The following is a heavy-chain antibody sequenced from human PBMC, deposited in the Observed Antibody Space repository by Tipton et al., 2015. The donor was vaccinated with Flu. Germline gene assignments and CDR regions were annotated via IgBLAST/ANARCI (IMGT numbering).Heavy chain of an antibody. D-gene: IGHD6-19*01. CDR3: ARREGSSGWLGMDV. J-gene: IGHJ6*02. Sequence: TLSLTCTVSGGSISSYYWSWIRQPPGKGLEWIGYIYYSGSTNYNPSLKSRVTISVDTSKNQFSLKLSSVTAADTAVYYCARREGSSGWLGMDVWGQGTTVTVSS. V-gene: IGHV4-59*08. CDR1: GGSISSYY. CDR2: IYYSGST.